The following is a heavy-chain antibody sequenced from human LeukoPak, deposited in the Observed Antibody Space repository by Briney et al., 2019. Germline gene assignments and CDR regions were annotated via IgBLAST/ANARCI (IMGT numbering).Heavy chain of an antibody. J-gene: IGHJ4*02. CDR2: IYYSGST. CDR1: GGSISSYY. V-gene: IGHV4-59*01. D-gene: IGHD5-12*01. Sequence: SETLSLTFTVSGGSISSYYWSRIRQPPGKGLEWIGYIYYSGSTNYNPSLKSRVTISVDTSKNQFSLKLSSVTAADTAVYYCARGKWLRFDYWGQGTLVTVSS. CDR3: ARGKWLRFDY.